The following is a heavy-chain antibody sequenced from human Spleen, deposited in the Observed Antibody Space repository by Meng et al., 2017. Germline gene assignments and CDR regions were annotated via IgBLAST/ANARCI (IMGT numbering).Heavy chain of an antibody. CDR3: ARGPTTMAHDFDY. Sequence: QVLLREWGAGLLKPSETLSRTCGVYGGSFSGYYWSWIRQPPGKGLEWIGEVNHSGNTNYNPSLKSRVTISVDTSKNQFSLKLNSVTAADSAVYYYARGPTTMAHDFDYWGQGTLVTVSS. V-gene: IGHV4-34*01. CDR2: VNHSGNT. CDR1: GGSFSGYY. D-gene: IGHD4-11*01. J-gene: IGHJ4*02.